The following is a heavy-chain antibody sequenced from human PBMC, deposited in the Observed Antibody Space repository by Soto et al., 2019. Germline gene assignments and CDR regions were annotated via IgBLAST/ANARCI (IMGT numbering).Heavy chain of an antibody. CDR1: GFSFSKAW. D-gene: IGHD3-3*01. J-gene: IGHJ4*02. Sequence: GGSLRLSCAASGFSFSKAWMSWVRLTPGKGLEWVGRIKNKTDGGVTDYPASVRDRFTISRDDSGSTLYLQMNSLKTEDTAVYYCITDPYYDFWSGYHFDYWGQGTLVTVSS. V-gene: IGHV3-15*01. CDR3: ITDPYYDFWSGYHFDY. CDR2: IKNKTDGGVT.